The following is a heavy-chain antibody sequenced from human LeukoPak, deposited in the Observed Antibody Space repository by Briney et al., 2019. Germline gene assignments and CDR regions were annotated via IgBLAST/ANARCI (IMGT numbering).Heavy chain of an antibody. CDR2: IFYSGTT. D-gene: IGHD2-21*02. V-gene: IGHV4-59*08. Sequence: SETLSLTCTVSGGSVSGYYWSWIRQPPGKGLECIGYIFYSGTTLYSPSLKSRVTMSVDTSENQFSLKLSSVTAADTAVYYCARHDVVTVIRRGFDFWGQGTLVTVSS. CDR3: ARHDVVTVIRRGFDF. J-gene: IGHJ4*02. CDR1: GGSVSGYY.